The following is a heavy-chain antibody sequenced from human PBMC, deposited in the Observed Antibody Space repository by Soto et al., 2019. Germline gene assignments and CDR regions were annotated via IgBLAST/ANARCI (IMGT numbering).Heavy chain of an antibody. V-gene: IGHV3-15*01. CDR1: GFTFSNAW. CDR3: TTVAWCSGGSCYATGDAFDI. Sequence: PGGSLRLSCAASGFTFSNAWMSWVRQAPGKGLEWVGRIKSKTDGGTTDYAAPVKGRFTISRDDSKNTLYLQMNSLKTEDTAVYYFTTVAWCSGGSCYATGDAFDIWGQGTMVTVSS. D-gene: IGHD2-15*01. CDR2: IKSKTDGGTT. J-gene: IGHJ3*02.